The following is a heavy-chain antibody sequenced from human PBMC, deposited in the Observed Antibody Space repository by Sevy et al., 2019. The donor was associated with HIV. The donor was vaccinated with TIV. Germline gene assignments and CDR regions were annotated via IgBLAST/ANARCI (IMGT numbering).Heavy chain of an antibody. CDR2: ISGSGGST. D-gene: IGHD2-15*01. V-gene: IGHV3-23*01. J-gene: IGHJ6*02. Sequence: GGCLRLSCAASGFTFSTYAMSWVRQAPGKGLEWVSGISGSGGSTYYADPLKGRFTIFRDNSKNTLSLQMNSLRAEDSAVYYCAKGDRTFYGLDVWGQGTTVTVSS. CDR3: AKGDRTFYGLDV. CDR1: GFTFSTYA.